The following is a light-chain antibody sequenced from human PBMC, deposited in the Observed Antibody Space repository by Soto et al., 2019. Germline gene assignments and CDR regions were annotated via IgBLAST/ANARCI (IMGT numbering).Light chain of an antibody. J-gene: IGKJ2*01. CDR2: ATS. CDR1: EIINTY. V-gene: IGKV1-39*01. Sequence: DVQMTQSPSSLSASIGDRVTITCRSSEIINTYVNWYQQKPGESPRLLISATSTLRSGVPSRFSGSGSGTDFSLTINSLQPADFATYYCQQSFTTPPYTFGQGTKLEL. CDR3: QQSFTTPPYT.